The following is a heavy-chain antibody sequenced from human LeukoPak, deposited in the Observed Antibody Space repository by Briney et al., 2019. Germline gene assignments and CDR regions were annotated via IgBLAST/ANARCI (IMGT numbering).Heavy chain of an antibody. CDR3: AREGSGSYLGYYYYMDV. CDR2: IYTSGST. D-gene: IGHD3-10*01. CDR1: GGSISSYY. V-gene: IGHV4-4*07. Sequence: PSETLSLTRTVSGGSISSYYWSWIRQPAGKGLEWIGRIYTSGSTNYNPSLKSRVTISADKSKKQFSLKLSSVTAADTAVYYCAREGSGSYLGYYYYMDVWRKGTTVTVSS. J-gene: IGHJ6*03.